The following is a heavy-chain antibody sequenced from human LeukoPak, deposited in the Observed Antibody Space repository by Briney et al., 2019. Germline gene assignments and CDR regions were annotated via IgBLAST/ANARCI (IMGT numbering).Heavy chain of an antibody. CDR2: IATYNDNA. CDR1: GYTFTSHS. V-gene: IGHV1-18*01. D-gene: IGHD2-2*01. J-gene: IGHJ4*02. CDR3: ARDQHCSSTTCARGYFFDY. Sequence: ASVKVSCKTSGYTFTSHSLSWVRQAPGQGLEWMGWIATYNDNAKYAQKFQGRVTMTTDTSTSTAYMELRSLRSDDTAVYYCARDQHCSSTTCARGYFFDYWGQGTLVTVSS.